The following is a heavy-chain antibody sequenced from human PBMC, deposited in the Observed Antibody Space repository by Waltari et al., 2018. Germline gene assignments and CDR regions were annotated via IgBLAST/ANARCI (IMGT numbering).Heavy chain of an antibody. V-gene: IGHV1-8*01. Sequence: QVPLVQSGAEVTQPGASVTVSCTTSGYTFTSYDLTWVRQATGHGLEWMGWMNPNSGNTGYAQKCQGRVTMTRNTSISTAYMELSSLRSENTAVYYWARGLVPGIAVERDYWGQGTLVTVSS. CDR3: ARGLVPGIAVERDY. D-gene: IGHD6-19*01. CDR2: MNPNSGNT. CDR1: GYTFTSYD. J-gene: IGHJ4*02.